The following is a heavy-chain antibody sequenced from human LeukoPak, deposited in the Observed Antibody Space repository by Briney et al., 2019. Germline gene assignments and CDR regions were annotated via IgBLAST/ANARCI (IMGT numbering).Heavy chain of an antibody. CDR1: GCTFPSYS. CDR3: AQRPYGDYILY. V-gene: IGHV1-46*03. Sequence: ASVKVSCKASGCTFPSYSIHWVRQAPGQGLEWMGVSNPSGASTTYAQKFQGRVTMTRDTSTSTVYMELSSLRSEDTAVYYCAQRPYGDYILYWGQGTLVTVSS. CDR2: SNPSGAST. D-gene: IGHD4-17*01. J-gene: IGHJ4*02.